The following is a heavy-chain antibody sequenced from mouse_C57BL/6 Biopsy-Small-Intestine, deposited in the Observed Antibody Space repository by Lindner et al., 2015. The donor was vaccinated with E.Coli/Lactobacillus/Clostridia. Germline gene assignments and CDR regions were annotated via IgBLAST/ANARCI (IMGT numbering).Heavy chain of an antibody. Sequence: VQLQESGPALVKPGASVNISCKASGYAFSSSWMNWVKQRPGKGLEWIGRIFPEDVETTYNGNFKGKATLTADESSSTAYMQLSSLTSEDSAVYYCAIWTVVPVDYWGQGTTLTVSS. CDR3: AIWTVVPVDY. V-gene: IGHV1-82*01. CDR2: IFPEDVET. CDR1: GYAFSSSW. J-gene: IGHJ2*01. D-gene: IGHD1-1*01.